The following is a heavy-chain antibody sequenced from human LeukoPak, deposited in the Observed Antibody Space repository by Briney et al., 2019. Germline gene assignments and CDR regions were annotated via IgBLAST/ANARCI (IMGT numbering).Heavy chain of an antibody. Sequence: PGRSLRLSCAASGFTFSSYGMHWVRQAPGKGLEWVAVIWYDGSNKYYADSVKGRFTISRDNSKNTLYLQMNSLRAEDTAVYYCAKGFPDAQVMDVWGKGTTVTVSS. CDR1: GFTFSSYG. CDR2: IWYDGSNK. J-gene: IGHJ6*03. CDR3: AKGFPDAQVMDV. V-gene: IGHV3-33*06.